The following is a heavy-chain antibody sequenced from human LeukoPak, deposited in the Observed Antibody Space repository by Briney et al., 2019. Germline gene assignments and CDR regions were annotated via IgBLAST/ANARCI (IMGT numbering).Heavy chain of an antibody. CDR3: ARVSAYYYDTSGYYSDAFDI. CDR2: IYYSGST. Sequence: SETLSLTCTVSGGSISSYYWSWIRQPPGKGLEWIGYIYYSGSTNYNPSLKSRVTISIDTSKNQFSLKLSSVTAADTAMYYCARVSAYYYDTSGYYSDAFDIWGQGTMVTVS. D-gene: IGHD3-22*01. J-gene: IGHJ3*02. CDR1: GGSISSYY. V-gene: IGHV4-59*01.